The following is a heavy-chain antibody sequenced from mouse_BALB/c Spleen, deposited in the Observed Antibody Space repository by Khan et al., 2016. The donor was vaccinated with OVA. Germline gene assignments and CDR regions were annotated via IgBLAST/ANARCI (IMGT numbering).Heavy chain of an antibody. Sequence: QVQLKQSGPGLVAPSQSLSITCTVSGFSLTGYGVNWVRQPPGKGLEWLGMIWGDGSTDYNSGIKSRLSITKDNSKSQVFLKINSLQTDDTARYYCASAYYANYREAMDYWGQGNSVTVSS. CDR3: ASAYYANYREAMDY. CDR2: IWGDGST. V-gene: IGHV2-6-7*01. CDR1: GFSLTGYG. D-gene: IGHD2-10*01. J-gene: IGHJ4*01.